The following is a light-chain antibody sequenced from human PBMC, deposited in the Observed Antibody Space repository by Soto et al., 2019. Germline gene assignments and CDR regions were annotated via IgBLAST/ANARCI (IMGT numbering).Light chain of an antibody. CDR3: CSYAGTFYV. Sequence: QSALTQPASVSGSPGQSITISCTGTSSDVGSYDLVSWYQQRPGEAPKLMIYEANRRPSGVSNRFSGSKSGNTASLTISGLQAEDEADYYCCSYAGTFYVFGTGTKVTVL. CDR2: EAN. V-gene: IGLV2-23*01. CDR1: SSDVGSYDL. J-gene: IGLJ1*01.